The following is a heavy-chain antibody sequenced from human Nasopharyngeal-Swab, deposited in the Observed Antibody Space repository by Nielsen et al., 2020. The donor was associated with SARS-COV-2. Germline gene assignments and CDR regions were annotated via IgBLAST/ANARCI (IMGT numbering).Heavy chain of an antibody. V-gene: IGHV1-8*02. CDR1: GYSFTSYW. CDR2: MNPNNGKT. CDR3: AKWQVGRAFFD. Sequence: GSLRLSCKGSGYSFTSYWINWVRQATGQGLEWMGWMNPNNGKTGYEQKFQGRVTMTWNTSISTAYMELSSLRSEDTAVYYCAKWQVGRAFFDWGQGTTVTVSS. D-gene: IGHD3-3*02. J-gene: IGHJ6*02.